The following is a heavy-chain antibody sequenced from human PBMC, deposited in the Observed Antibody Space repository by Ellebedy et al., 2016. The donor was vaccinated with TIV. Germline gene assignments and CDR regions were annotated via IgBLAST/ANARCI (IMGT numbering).Heavy chain of an antibody. J-gene: IGHJ6*02. Sequence: AASVKVSCKASGYTFTSYDINWVRQATGQGLEWMGWISAYNGNTNYAQKLQGRVTMTTDTSTSTAYMELRSLRSDDTAVYYCARPMVRGVKRYGMDVWGQGTTVTVSS. CDR1: GYTFTSYD. D-gene: IGHD3-10*01. V-gene: IGHV1-18*01. CDR2: ISAYNGNT. CDR3: ARPMVRGVKRYGMDV.